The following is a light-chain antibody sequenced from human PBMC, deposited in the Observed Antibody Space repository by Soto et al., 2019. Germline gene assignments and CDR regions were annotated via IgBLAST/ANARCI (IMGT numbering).Light chain of an antibody. Sequence: QSALTQPASVSGSPGQSITISCTGSSSDVGGYNYVSWYQQHPGKAPKLMIYDVSNRPSGVSNRFSGSKSGNTASLTISGLQAEDEAHYYCSSYTSSSTPFLFGTGTKLTV. CDR3: SSYTSSSTPFL. CDR1: SSDVGGYNY. V-gene: IGLV2-14*01. CDR2: DVS. J-gene: IGLJ1*01.